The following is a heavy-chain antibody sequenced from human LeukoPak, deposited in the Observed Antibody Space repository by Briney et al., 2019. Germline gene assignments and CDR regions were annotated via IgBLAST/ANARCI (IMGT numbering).Heavy chain of an antibody. Sequence: PGGSLRLSCAASGFTFSSYGMHWVCQAPGKGLEWVAVIWYDGSNKYYADSVKGRFTISRDNSKNTLYLQMNSLRAEDTAVYYCARTYSSSWRDAFDIWGQGTMVTVSS. J-gene: IGHJ3*02. CDR1: GFTFSSYG. CDR2: IWYDGSNK. CDR3: ARTYSSSWRDAFDI. D-gene: IGHD6-13*01. V-gene: IGHV3-33*01.